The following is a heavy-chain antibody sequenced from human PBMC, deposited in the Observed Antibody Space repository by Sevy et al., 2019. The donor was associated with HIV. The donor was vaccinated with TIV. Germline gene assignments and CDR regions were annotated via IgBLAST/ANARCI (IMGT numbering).Heavy chain of an antibody. J-gene: IGHJ4*02. CDR3: ARTDYYDSSGYFYFDY. CDR1: GGTFSTSP. Sequence: ASVKVSCKASGGTFSTSPINWVRQAPGQGLEWMRGIIPLFGTTKYAQKFQGRVRIIADESTSTAFLEMNNLRSEDTAGYYCARTDYYDSSGYFYFDYWGQGTLVTVSS. V-gene: IGHV1-69*13. D-gene: IGHD3-22*01. CDR2: IIPLFGTT.